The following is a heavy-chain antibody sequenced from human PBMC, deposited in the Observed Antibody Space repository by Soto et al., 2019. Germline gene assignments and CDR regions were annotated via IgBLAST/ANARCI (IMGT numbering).Heavy chain of an antibody. V-gene: IGHV4-31*03. CDR3: ARGSSIAGLYYGMDV. CDR2: NYYSGIT. J-gene: IGHJ6*02. Sequence: QVQLQESGPGLVKPSQTLSLTCTVSGGSISSGGYYWTWIRQHPGKGREWIGYNYYSGITYYNPSLKSRGTISLDTSKNQCSLKLSSVTAADTAVYYCARGSSIAGLYYGMDVWGQGTTVTVSS. CDR1: GGSISSGGYY. D-gene: IGHD6-6*01.